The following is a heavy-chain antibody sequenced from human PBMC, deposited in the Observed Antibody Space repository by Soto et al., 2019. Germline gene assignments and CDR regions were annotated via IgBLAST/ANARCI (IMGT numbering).Heavy chain of an antibody. Sequence: ASVKVSCKASGYTFPSYGISWVRQAPGQGLEWMGWISAYNGNTNYAQKLQGRVTMTTDTSTSTAYMELRSLRSDDTAVYYCARDPWGVTHPITTGVDVWGQGTTVTVSS. J-gene: IGHJ6*02. CDR1: GYTFPSYG. CDR3: ARDPWGVTHPITTGVDV. D-gene: IGHD1-1*01. V-gene: IGHV1-18*01. CDR2: ISAYNGNT.